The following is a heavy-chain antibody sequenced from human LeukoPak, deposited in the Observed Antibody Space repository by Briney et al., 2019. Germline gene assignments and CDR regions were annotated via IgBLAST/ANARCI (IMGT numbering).Heavy chain of an antibody. CDR2: ISGSGGST. D-gene: IGHD6-19*01. CDR1: GFTFSSYA. Sequence: PGGSLRLSCAASGFTFSSYAMSWVRQAPGKGLEWVSAISGSGGSTYYADSVKGRFTISRDNSKNTLYLQMNSLRAEDTAVYYCARTYSSDDYYYYYGMDVWGQGTTVTVSS. V-gene: IGHV3-23*01. CDR3: ARTYSSDDYYYYYGMDV. J-gene: IGHJ6*02.